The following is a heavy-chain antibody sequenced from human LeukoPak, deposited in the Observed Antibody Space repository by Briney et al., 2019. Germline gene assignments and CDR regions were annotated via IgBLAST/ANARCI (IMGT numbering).Heavy chain of an antibody. CDR2: IYYSGST. V-gene: IGHV4-61*08. D-gene: IGHD5-24*01. J-gene: IGHJ4*02. CDR1: GGSISSGGYS. CDR3: ARGARAGYNLEPFDY. Sequence: SETLSLTCAVSGGSISSGGYSWSWIRQPPGKGLEWIGYIYYSGSTKYNPSLKSRVTISVDTSKNQFSLKLSSVTAADTAVYYCARGARAGYNLEPFDYWGQGTLVTVSS.